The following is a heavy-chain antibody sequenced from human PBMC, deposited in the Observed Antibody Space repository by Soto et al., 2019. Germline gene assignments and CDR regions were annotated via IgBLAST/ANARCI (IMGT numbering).Heavy chain of an antibody. CDR2: ISGSCGST. CDR3: AKDPYRSSLNWFDP. V-gene: IGHV3-23*01. J-gene: IGHJ5*02. Sequence: PGGSLRLSCAASETIDRDDGISWVRQAPGKGLEWVSGISGSCGSTYYADSVKGRFSISRDNSKNTLYLQLNSLRAEDTAVYYCAKDPYRSSLNWFDPWGQGTLVTVSS. D-gene: IGHD6-13*01. CDR1: ETIDRDDG.